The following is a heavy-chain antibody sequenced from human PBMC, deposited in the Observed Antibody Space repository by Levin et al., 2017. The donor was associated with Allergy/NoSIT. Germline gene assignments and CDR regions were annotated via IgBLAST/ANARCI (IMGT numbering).Heavy chain of an antibody. CDR2: IYYSGST. D-gene: IGHD3-10*01. J-gene: IGHJ3*02. CDR1: GGSISSYY. Sequence: ASETLSLTCTVSGGSISSYYWSWIRQPPGKGLEWIGYIYYSGSTNYNPSLKSRVTISVDTSKNQFSLKLSSVTAADTAVYYCASRGFGELFFGAFDIWGQGTMVTVSS. V-gene: IGHV4-59*01. CDR3: ASRGFGELFFGAFDI.